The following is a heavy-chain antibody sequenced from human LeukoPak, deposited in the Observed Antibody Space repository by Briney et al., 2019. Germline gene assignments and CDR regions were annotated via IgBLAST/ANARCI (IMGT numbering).Heavy chain of an antibody. CDR1: GYTLTELS. D-gene: IGHD4-17*01. J-gene: IGHJ3*02. V-gene: IGHV1-24*01. CDR2: FDPEDGET. Sequence: ASVKVSCKVSGYTLTELSMHWVRQAPGKGLEWMGGFDPEDGETIYAQKLQGRVTMTTDTSTNTAYMELRSLRSDDTAVYYCASVLTVTTRGAFDIWGQGTMVTVSS. CDR3: ASVLTVTTRGAFDI.